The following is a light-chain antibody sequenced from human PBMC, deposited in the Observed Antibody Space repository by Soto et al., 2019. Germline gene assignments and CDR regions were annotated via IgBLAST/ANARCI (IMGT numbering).Light chain of an antibody. V-gene: IGKV3-20*01. CDR2: GAS. J-gene: IGKJ2*01. CDR1: QSVSSSY. CDR3: QQYGSSLRT. Sequence: EIVLTQSPGTLSLSPGERATLSCRASQSVSSSYLAWYQQKPGQAPRLLIYGASSRATGIPDRFIGSGSGTDFTLTISRLEPEDFAVYYCQQYGSSLRTFGQGTKLEIK.